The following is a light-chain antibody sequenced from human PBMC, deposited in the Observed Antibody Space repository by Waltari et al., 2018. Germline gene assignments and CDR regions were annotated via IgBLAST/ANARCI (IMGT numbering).Light chain of an antibody. V-gene: IGLV2-14*03. Sequence: QSALTQPASVSGSPGQSITISCTGTSSDVGGYDYVSWYQHHPGKAPKLIIYDVGKRPEGVSTRFSGSKSGNTASLTISGLQADDDADYYCSTYTSSSTWVFGGGTKVTVL. CDR2: DVG. CDR1: SSDVGGYDY. J-gene: IGLJ3*02. CDR3: STYTSSSTWV.